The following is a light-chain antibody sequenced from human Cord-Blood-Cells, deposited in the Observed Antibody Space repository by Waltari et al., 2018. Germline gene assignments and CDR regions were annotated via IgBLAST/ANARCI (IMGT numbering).Light chain of an antibody. CDR1: SSDVGSYNL. CDR2: EGS. CDR3: CSYAGSSIWV. J-gene: IGLJ3*02. Sequence: QSALTQPASVSGSPGQSITISCTGTSSDVGSYNLVSWYQQHPGKAPKLMIYEGSKRPSGVSKRFSGSKSGNTASLTISVLQAEDEADYYCCSYAGSSIWVFGGGTKLTVL. V-gene: IGLV2-23*01.